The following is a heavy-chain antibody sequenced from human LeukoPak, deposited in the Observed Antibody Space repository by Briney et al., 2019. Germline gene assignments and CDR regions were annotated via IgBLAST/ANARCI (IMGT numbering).Heavy chain of an antibody. CDR3: AKQLGYCSDGSCYFPY. CDR2: ISGTTSGT. CDR1: GFTFSTCA. Sequence: GGSLRLSCAASGFTFSTCAMSWVRQAPGKGLEWVSGISGTTSGTYYADSVKGRFTISRDNSKNTLFLQVNSLRAEDTAVYYCAKQLGYCSDGSCYFPYWGQGTLVTVSS. D-gene: IGHD2-15*01. J-gene: IGHJ4*02. V-gene: IGHV3-23*01.